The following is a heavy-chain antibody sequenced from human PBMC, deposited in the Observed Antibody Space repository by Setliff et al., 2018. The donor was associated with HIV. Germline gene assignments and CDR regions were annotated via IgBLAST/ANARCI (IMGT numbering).Heavy chain of an antibody. CDR1: GGSISSSSYY. CDR2: IYYSGSA. D-gene: IGHD6-19*01. V-gene: IGHV4-31*03. CDR3: AMAVADRGVYYLDY. Sequence: PSETLSLTCTVSGGSISSSSYYWSWVRQHPGKGLEWIGYIYYSGSAYYNPSLQNRIDISVDASTNQFSLKLTSVTAADTAVYYCAMAVADRGVYYLDYWGQGTLVTVSS. J-gene: IGHJ4*01.